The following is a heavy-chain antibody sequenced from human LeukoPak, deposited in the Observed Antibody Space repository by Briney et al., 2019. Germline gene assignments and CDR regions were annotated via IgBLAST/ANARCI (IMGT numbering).Heavy chain of an antibody. CDR3: ARDRAYYYDSSEKDAFDI. D-gene: IGHD3-22*01. V-gene: IGHV4-59*01. Sequence: SETLSLTCTVSGGSISSYYWSRIRQPPGKGLEWIGYIYYSGSTNYNPSLKSRVTISVDTSKNQFSLKLSSVTAADTAVYYCARDRAYYYDSSEKDAFDIWGQGTMVTVSS. CDR1: GGSISSYY. J-gene: IGHJ3*02. CDR2: IYYSGST.